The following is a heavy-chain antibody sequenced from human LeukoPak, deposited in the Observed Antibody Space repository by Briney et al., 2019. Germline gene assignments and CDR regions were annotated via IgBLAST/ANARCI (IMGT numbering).Heavy chain of an antibody. D-gene: IGHD3-22*01. Sequence: SETLSLTCTVSGGSISSYYWSWIRQPPGRGLEWIGYIYYSGSTNYNPSLKSRVTISVDTSKNQFSLKLSSVTAADTAVYYCASPYYDSSGPYWYFDLWGRGTLVTVSS. CDR1: GGSISSYY. V-gene: IGHV4-59*08. J-gene: IGHJ2*01. CDR2: IYYSGST. CDR3: ASPYYDSSGPYWYFDL.